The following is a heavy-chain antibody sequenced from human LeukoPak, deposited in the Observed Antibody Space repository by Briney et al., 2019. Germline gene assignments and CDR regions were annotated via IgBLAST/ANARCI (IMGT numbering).Heavy chain of an antibody. Sequence: SETLSLTCAVYGGSFSGYYWSWIRQPPGKGLEWIGEINHSGSTNYNPSLKSRVTMSVDTSKNQFSLKLSSVTAADTAVYYCARGGIAARRLDYWGQGTLVTVSS. D-gene: IGHD6-6*01. V-gene: IGHV4-34*01. CDR1: GGSFSGYY. CDR3: ARGGIAARRLDY. CDR2: INHSGST. J-gene: IGHJ4*02.